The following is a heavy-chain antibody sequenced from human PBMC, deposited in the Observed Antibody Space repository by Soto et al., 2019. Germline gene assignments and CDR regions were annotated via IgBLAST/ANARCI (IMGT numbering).Heavy chain of an antibody. D-gene: IGHD3-3*01. CDR1: GFTFSSYG. V-gene: IGHV3-30*18. Sequence: QVQLVESGGGVVQPGRSLRLSCAASGFTFSSYGMHWVRQAPGKGLEWVAVISYDGSNKYYADSVKGRFTISRDNSKNTLNLQMNSLRAEDTAVYYCAKPPGRFLEWFVFDYWGQGTLVTVSS. CDR3: AKPPGRFLEWFVFDY. J-gene: IGHJ4*02. CDR2: ISYDGSNK.